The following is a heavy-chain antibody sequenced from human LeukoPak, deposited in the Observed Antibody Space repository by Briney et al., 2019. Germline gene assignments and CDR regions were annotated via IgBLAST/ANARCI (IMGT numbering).Heavy chain of an antibody. CDR2: IYTSGST. Sequence: SETLSLTCTVSGGSISSYYWSWIRQPAGKGLEWIGRIYTSGSTNYNPSLKSRVTISVDTSKNQFSLKLSSVTAADMAVYYCARWVPSQLLWYYYYGMDVWGQGTTVTVSS. J-gene: IGHJ6*02. CDR1: GGSISSYY. CDR3: ARWVPSQLLWYYYYGMDV. V-gene: IGHV4-4*07. D-gene: IGHD2-2*01.